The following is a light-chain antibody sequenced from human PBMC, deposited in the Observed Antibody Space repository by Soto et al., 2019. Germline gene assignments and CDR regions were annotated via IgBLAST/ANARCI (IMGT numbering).Light chain of an antibody. CDR3: QQYGSSLGVT. J-gene: IGKJ4*01. V-gene: IGKV3-20*01. CDR2: GAS. Sequence: TQSPSSLSASVGDRVTITCRASQSISSYLNWYQQKPGQAPRLLIYGASSRATGIPDRFSGSGYGTDFTLTISRLEPEDFAVYYCQQYGSSLGVTFGGGTKVEIK. CDR1: QSISSY.